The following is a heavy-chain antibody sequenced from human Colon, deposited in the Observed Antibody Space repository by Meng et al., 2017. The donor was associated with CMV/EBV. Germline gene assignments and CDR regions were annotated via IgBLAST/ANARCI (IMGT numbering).Heavy chain of an antibody. J-gene: IGHJ4*02. CDR2: ISFDGRST. V-gene: IGHV3-30*04. CDR1: GFTFSNSA. D-gene: IGHD4-17*01. CDR3: ARVGDYPGGYFDY. Sequence: GESLKISCAASGFTFSNSALHWVRQAPGKGLEWVALISFDGRSTYYADSVKGRFTVPRDNSKNRLFLQMNSLRLEDTAVYYCARVGDYPGGYFDYWGQGTLVTVSS.